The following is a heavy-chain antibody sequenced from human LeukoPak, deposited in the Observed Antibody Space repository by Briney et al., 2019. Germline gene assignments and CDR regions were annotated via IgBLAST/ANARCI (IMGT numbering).Heavy chain of an antibody. CDR2: INPNSGGT. V-gene: IGHV1-2*02. D-gene: IGHD3-10*01. CDR3: ARYEARGVCFDF. J-gene: IGHJ4*02. Sequence: ASVNVSCKASVYTFTHYYLHRLRQAPGQPLEWMGWINPNSGGTNYAQNFQGRVTMTRDTSINTAYMELSRVRSDDTAVYYCARYEARGVCFDFWGQGSLVTVSS. CDR1: VYTFTHYY.